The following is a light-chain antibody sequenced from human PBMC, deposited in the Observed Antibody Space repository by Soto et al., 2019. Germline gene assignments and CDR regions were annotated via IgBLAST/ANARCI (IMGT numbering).Light chain of an antibody. J-gene: IGKJ1*01. CDR3: QQSYSTPST. CDR2: AAS. Sequence: DIQMTQSPSSLSASVGDRVTITCRASQSISSYLIWYQQKPGKAPKLLIYAASSLQSGVPSRFSGSGSGTDFTLTISSLQPEDFATYYCQQSYSTPSTFGQGTKVEIK. V-gene: IGKV1-39*01. CDR1: QSISSY.